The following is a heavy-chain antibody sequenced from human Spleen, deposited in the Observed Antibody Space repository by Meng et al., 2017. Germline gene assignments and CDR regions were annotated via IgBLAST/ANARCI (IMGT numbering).Heavy chain of an antibody. CDR3: ARQTDTAMALDY. D-gene: IGHD5-18*01. CDR1: GYTFTGYY. V-gene: IGHV1-2*02. Sequence: ASVKVSCKASGYTFTGYYIHWVRQAPGQGLEWMGWIHPNSGGTNYAQKFQGRVTMTRDTSISTAYMELSRLTSDDTAVYYCARQTDTAMALDYWGQGTLVTVSS. J-gene: IGHJ4*02. CDR2: IHPNSGGT.